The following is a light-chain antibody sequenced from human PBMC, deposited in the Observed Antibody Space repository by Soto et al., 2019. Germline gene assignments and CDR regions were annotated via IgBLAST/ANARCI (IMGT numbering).Light chain of an antibody. J-gene: IGLJ1*01. CDR3: QSYDSLSGRYV. CDR1: SSNIGAGYD. V-gene: IGLV1-40*01. CDR2: GNS. Sequence: QSVLTQPPSVSGAPGQRVTISCTGSSSNIGAGYDVHWYQQLPGTAPKLLIYGNSNRPSGVPDRFSGSKSGTSASLAITGLQAEDEADYYCQSYDSLSGRYVFGTGTKLTVL.